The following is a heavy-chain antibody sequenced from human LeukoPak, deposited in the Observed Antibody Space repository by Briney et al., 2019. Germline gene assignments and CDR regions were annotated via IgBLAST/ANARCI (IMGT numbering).Heavy chain of an antibody. Sequence: SETLSLTCTVSGGSIGSFYWNWIRQPPGKGLEWIGYVYSSGNTNYNPSLKSRVIISVDTSKNQFSLKLSSVTAADTAVYYCARAGLIAALDYWGQGTLVTVSS. V-gene: IGHV4-59*12. D-gene: IGHD6-13*01. J-gene: IGHJ4*02. CDR3: ARAGLIAALDY. CDR2: VYSSGNT. CDR1: GGSIGSFY.